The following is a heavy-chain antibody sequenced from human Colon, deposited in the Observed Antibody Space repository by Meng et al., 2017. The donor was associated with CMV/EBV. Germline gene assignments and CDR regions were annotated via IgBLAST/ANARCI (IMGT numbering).Heavy chain of an antibody. D-gene: IGHD6-13*01. Sequence: SETLSLTCTVSGGSISSYYWSWIRQPPGKGLEWIGEINHSGSTNYNPSLKSRVTISVDTSKNQFSLKLSSVTAADTAVYYCASSIAAADPYGMDVWGQGTTVTVSS. CDR1: GGSISSYY. CDR2: INHSGST. V-gene: IGHV4-34*01. J-gene: IGHJ6*02. CDR3: ASSIAAADPYGMDV.